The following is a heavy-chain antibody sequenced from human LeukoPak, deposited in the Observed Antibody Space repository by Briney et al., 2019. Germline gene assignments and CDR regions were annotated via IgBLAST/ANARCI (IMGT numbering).Heavy chain of an antibody. V-gene: IGHV3-48*01. Sequence: GGSLILSCAASGFTFSSYSMNWVRQAPGKGLEWVSYISSSSNTIYYGDSVKGRFTISRDNAKKSLYLQMNSLRAEDTAIYYCARESGSYYDYWGQGILVTVSS. CDR2: ISSSSNTI. J-gene: IGHJ4*02. CDR1: GFTFSSYS. CDR3: ARESGSYYDY. D-gene: IGHD1-26*01.